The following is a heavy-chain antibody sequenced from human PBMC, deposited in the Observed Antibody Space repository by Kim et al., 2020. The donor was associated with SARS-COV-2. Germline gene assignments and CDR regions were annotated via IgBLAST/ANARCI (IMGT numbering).Heavy chain of an antibody. J-gene: IGHJ4*02. CDR2: ISSGGTI. CDR3: ASTSYDILTGYYS. Sequence: GGSLRLSCAASGFTVTAFHMSWVRQAPGKELEWVSIISSGGTIHYSQSVRGRFTIFRDTSKNTLDLQMNSLRAEDTALYYCASTSYDILTGYYSWGQGTLVTVSP. V-gene: IGHV3-53*01. D-gene: IGHD3-9*01. CDR1: GFTVTAFH.